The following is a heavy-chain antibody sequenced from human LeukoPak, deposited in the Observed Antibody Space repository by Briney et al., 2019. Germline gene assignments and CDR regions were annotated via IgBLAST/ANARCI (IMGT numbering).Heavy chain of an antibody. CDR1: GFTFSSYS. J-gene: IGHJ4*02. D-gene: IGHD3-10*01. V-gene: IGHV3-21*04. CDR3: AKDYYGSGSSSLDY. Sequence: GGSLRLSCAASGFTFSSYSMNWVRQAPGKGLEWVSSISSSSSYIYYADSVKGRFTISRDNSKNTLFLQMNSLRAEDTAIYYCAKDYYGSGSSSLDYWGQGTLVTVSS. CDR2: ISSSSSYI.